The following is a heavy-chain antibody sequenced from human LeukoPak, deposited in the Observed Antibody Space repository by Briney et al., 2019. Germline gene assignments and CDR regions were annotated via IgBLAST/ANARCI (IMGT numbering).Heavy chain of an antibody. D-gene: IGHD6-13*01. CDR2: ISGSSAYI. CDR3: ARDPRNSSSYQYFRD. CDR1: GFTFSVYS. J-gene: IGHJ1*01. Sequence: RGCLRLSCAASGFTFSVYSMNSLRQAPGKGLEWGSSISGSSAYIYFADSLKGRFTISRDNAKNSLSLQMNSLRADDTAVYHCARDPRNSSSYQYFRDCGQGKLVTVSS. V-gene: IGHV3-21*06.